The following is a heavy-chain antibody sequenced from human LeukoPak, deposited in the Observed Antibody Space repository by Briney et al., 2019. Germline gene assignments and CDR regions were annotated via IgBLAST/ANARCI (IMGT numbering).Heavy chain of an antibody. CDR2: INEDGSEK. CDR3: ARGPY. CDR1: GFTYSRSW. Sequence: PGGSLRLSCAPSGFTYSRSWMSWVRQAPGKGLEWVASINEDGSEKYSVGSVTGRFTISRDNAKNSLYLEMSSLRVEDTAVYYCARGPYWGQGTLVTVSS. V-gene: IGHV3-7*01. J-gene: IGHJ4*02.